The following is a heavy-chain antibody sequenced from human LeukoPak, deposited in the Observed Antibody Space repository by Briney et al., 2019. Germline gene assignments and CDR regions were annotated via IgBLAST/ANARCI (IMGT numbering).Heavy chain of an antibody. Sequence: SVKVSCKAYGSTLSSYGISWVRQAPGQGLEWMGGIIPIFGTANYAQKFQGRVTITTDESTSTAYMELSSLRSEDTAVYYCARDRNLMQYYYDSSGYYFYAFDIWGQGTMVTVSS. CDR2: IIPIFGTA. CDR1: GSTLSSYG. J-gene: IGHJ3*02. V-gene: IGHV1-69*05. D-gene: IGHD3-22*01. CDR3: ARDRNLMQYYYDSSGYYFYAFDI.